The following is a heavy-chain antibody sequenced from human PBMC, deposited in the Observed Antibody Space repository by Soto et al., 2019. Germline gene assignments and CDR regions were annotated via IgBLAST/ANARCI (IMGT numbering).Heavy chain of an antibody. J-gene: IGHJ6*02. CDR2: ISYDGTNK. CDR3: AKDLQSYGDYDYYCYGMDV. Sequence: GGSLRLSCAASGFTCSTYGMHWVRQTPGKGLEWVAVISYDGTNKFYSDSVKGRFTISRDNFKNTLTLQMNSLRADDTAVYSCAKDLQSYGDYDYYCYGMDVWGLGTRVTVSS. CDR1: GFTCSTYG. D-gene: IGHD4-17*01. V-gene: IGHV3-30*18.